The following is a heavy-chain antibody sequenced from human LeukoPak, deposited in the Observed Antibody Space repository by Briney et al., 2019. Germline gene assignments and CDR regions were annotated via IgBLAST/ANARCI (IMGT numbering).Heavy chain of an antibody. CDR2: ISYDGSNK. CDR3: ARGGSGWYSGPFDY. J-gene: IGHJ4*02. D-gene: IGHD6-19*01. V-gene: IGHV3-30-3*01. CDR1: GFTFSSYA. Sequence: GGSLRLSCAASGFTFSSYAMHWVRQAPGKGLEWVAVISYDGSNKYYADSVKGRFTISRDNSKNTLYLQMNSLRAEDTAVYNCARGGSGWYSGPFDYWGQGTLVTVSS.